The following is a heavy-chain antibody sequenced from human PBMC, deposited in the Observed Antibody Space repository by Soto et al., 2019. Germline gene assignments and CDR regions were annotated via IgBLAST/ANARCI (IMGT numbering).Heavy chain of an antibody. V-gene: IGHV4-34*01. CDR1: GGSFSGYY. CDR2: INHSGST. J-gene: IGHJ4*02. Sequence: SETLSLTCAVYGGSFSGYYWSWIRQPPGKGLEWIGEINHSGSTNYNPSLKSRVTISVDTSKNQFSLKLSSVTAADTAVYYCARGLTFSLRRYYFDYWGQGTLVTVSS. CDR3: ARGLTFSLRRYYFDY.